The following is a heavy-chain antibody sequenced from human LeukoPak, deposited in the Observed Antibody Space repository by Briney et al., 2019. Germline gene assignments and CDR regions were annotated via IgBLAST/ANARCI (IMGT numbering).Heavy chain of an antibody. D-gene: IGHD3-16*02. Sequence: GGSLRLSCAASGFPFSSHWLSWFRQSPGRGLEWVAHINSDGSEKNYVDSVKGRFTISRDNARNSQFLHMNSLRAEDTAVYYCARDYDYVWGSYLGFDYWGQGTLVTVSS. CDR3: ARDYDYVWGSYLGFDY. V-gene: IGHV3-7*01. J-gene: IGHJ4*02. CDR2: INSDGSEK. CDR1: GFPFSSHW.